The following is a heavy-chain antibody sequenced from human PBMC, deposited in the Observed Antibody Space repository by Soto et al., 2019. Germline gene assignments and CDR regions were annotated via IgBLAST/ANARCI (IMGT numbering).Heavy chain of an antibody. CDR1: GFTFSSYA. D-gene: IGHD6-19*01. J-gene: IGHJ4*02. CDR2: ISGTGSST. V-gene: IGHV3-23*01. CDR3: AKAGGIAVPGSHLDY. Sequence: EVQLLESGGGSVQPGGSLRLSCAASGFTFSSYAMSWVCQAPGKGLEWVSAISGTGSSTNYADSVEGRFTISRDNSKNTLYLQMSSLRAEDTAVYYCAKAGGIAVPGSHLDYWGPGNPGHRLL.